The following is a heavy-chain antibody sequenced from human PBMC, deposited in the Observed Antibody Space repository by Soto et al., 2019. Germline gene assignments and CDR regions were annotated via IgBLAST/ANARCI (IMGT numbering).Heavy chain of an antibody. V-gene: IGHV3-23*01. CDR1: GFTFSSYA. CDR2: ISGSGGST. J-gene: IGHJ4*02. D-gene: IGHD6-13*01. Sequence: GGSLRLSCAASGFTFSSYAMSWVRQAPGKGLEWVSAISGSGGSTYYADSVKGRFTISRDNSKNTLYLQMNSLRAEDTAVYYCAKGGPAEIAAAVHFDYWGQGTLVTVSS. CDR3: AKGGPAEIAAAVHFDY.